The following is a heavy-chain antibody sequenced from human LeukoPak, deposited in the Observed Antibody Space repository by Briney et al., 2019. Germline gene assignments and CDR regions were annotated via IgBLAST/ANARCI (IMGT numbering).Heavy chain of an antibody. CDR1: GFTFSSYE. CDR3: ARSQGYCSSTSCPGEYFDY. J-gene: IGHJ4*02. V-gene: IGHV3-48*01. CDR2: ISSSSSTI. D-gene: IGHD2-2*01. Sequence: PGGSLRLSCAASGFTFSSYEMNWVRQAPGKGLEWVSYISSSSSTIYYADSVKGRFTISRDNAKNSLYLQMNSLRAEDTAVYYCARSQGYCSSTSCPGEYFDYWGQGTLVTVSS.